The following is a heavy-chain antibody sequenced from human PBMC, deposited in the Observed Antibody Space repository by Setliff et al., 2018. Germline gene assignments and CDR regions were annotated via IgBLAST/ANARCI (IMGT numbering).Heavy chain of an antibody. V-gene: IGHV1-2*02. CDR1: GYSFSDFY. D-gene: IGHD6-13*01. J-gene: IGHJ5*02. Sequence: ASVKVSCKASGYSFSDFYIHWMRQVPGRGPEWMGSINPKSGVTRYVQKFQGRVTITRDTSISTAYMEPSSLRSDDTAVYYCARDGISWLNWLDPWGQGTPVTVSS. CDR3: ARDGISWLNWLDP. CDR2: INPKSGVT.